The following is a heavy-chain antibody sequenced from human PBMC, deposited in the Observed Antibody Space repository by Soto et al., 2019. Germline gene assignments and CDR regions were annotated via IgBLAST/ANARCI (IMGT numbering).Heavy chain of an antibody. J-gene: IGHJ4*02. CDR1: GFMFSLLG. Sequence: QVQVVESGGGVGQPGKSLRLSCEASGFMFSLLGSHWVRQAPVKGLEWVAAVSNDGNNQYYADSVKGRFTLSRDNSQNTVNLEMNSLRGEDTALYYCAKPRWPPHFDYRGQGALVIVSS. D-gene: IGHD2-15*01. CDR2: VSNDGNNQ. V-gene: IGHV3-30*18. CDR3: AKPRWPPHFDY.